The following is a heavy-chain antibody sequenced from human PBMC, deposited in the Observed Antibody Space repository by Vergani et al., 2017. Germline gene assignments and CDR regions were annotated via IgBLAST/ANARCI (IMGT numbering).Heavy chain of an antibody. CDR3: ARRSYDSSGYYYGY. J-gene: IGHJ4*02. D-gene: IGHD3-22*01. V-gene: IGHV4-39*07. CDR1: GGSIRSTFYY. CDR2: IYHSGST. Sequence: QLQLQESDPGLVKPSETLSLTCTVSGGSIRSTFYYWGWIRQPPGKGLEWIGSIYHSGSTYYNPSLKSRVTISVDTSKNQFSLKLSSVTAADTAVYYCARRSYDSSGYYYGYWGQGTLVTVSS.